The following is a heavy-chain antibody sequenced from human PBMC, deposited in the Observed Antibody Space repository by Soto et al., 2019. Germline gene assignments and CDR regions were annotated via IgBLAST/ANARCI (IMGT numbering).Heavy chain of an antibody. J-gene: IGHJ3*02. D-gene: IGHD2-15*01. CDR3: ARDRPYCSGGSCYSFAFDI. V-gene: IGHV3-9*01. Sequence: GGSLRLSCVGSGFTFDDYGMHWVRQAPGKGLEWVSAISWNSGIIDYADSVRGRFTISRDNAKNSLYLQMNSLRAEDTAVYYCARDRPYCSGGSCYSFAFDIWGQGTMVTVSS. CDR1: GFTFDDYG. CDR2: ISWNSGII.